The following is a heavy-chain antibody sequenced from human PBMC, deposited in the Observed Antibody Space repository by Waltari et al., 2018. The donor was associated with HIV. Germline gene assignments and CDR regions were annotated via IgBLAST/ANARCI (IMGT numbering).Heavy chain of an antibody. CDR2: IYPGDSDT. CDR1: GYSFINYW. CDR3: ARPKFQGAGSFYNQAFDI. V-gene: IGHV5-51*01. Sequence: EVQLVQSGAEVKKPGESLKISCKGSGYSFINYWIGWVRQMPGKGLEWMGIIYPGDSDTRYRPSLKGQVTISADRSISTAYLQWSSLKASDAAMYYCARPKFQGAGSFYNQAFDIWGQGTMVTVSS. J-gene: IGHJ3*02. D-gene: IGHD3-10*01.